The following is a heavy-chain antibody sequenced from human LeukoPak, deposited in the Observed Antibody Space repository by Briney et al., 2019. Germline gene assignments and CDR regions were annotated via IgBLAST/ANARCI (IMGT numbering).Heavy chain of an antibody. CDR2: INHSGST. V-gene: IGHV4-34*01. Sequence: SETLSLTCAVYGGAFSGYYWSWIRQPPGKGLEWIGEINHSGSTNYNPFLKSRVTISVDTSKNQFSLKLSSVTAADTAVYYCARGRQVVVYWGQGTLVTVSS. D-gene: IGHD2-15*01. CDR1: GGAFSGYY. CDR3: ARGRQVVVY. J-gene: IGHJ4*02.